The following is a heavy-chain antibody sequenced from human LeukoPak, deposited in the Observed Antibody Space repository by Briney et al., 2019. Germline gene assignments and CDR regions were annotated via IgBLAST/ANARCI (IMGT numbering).Heavy chain of an antibody. CDR2: IWYDGSNK. J-gene: IGHJ4*02. CDR1: GFTFSSYG. D-gene: IGHD3-10*01. Sequence: GRSLRLSCAASGFTFSSYGMHWVRQAPGKRLEWVAVIWYDGSNKYYADSVKGRFTISRDNSKNTLYLQMNSLRAEDTAVYYCARGLWFGELFPETSFDYWGQGTLVTVSS. V-gene: IGHV3-33*01. CDR3: ARGLWFGELFPETSFDY.